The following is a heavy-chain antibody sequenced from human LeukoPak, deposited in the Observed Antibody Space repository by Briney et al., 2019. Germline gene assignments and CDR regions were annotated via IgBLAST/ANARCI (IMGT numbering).Heavy chain of an antibody. CDR3: AELGITMIGGV. V-gene: IGHV3-7*01. CDR2: IKQDGSEK. J-gene: IGHJ6*04. CDR1: GFTFTTYW. D-gene: IGHD3-10*02. Sequence: PGGSLRLSCAASGFTFTTYWMTWVRQAPGKGLEWVANIKQDGSEKYYVHSVEGRFIISRDNAKNSLFLQMNSLRAEDTAVYYCAELGITMIGGVWGKGTTVTISS.